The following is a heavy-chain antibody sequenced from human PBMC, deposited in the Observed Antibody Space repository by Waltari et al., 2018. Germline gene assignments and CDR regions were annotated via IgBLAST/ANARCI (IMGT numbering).Heavy chain of an antibody. CDR3: AREHCSGGGCSPNYYYYGMDV. V-gene: IGHV4-61*02. CDR2: IYTSGST. J-gene: IGHJ6*02. CDR1: GGSISSGSYY. D-gene: IGHD2-15*01. Sequence: QVQLQESGPGLVKPSQTLSLTCTVSGGSISSGSYYWSWIRQPAGKGLEWIGRIYTSGSTNYNPSLKSRVTISVDTSKNQFSLKLSSVTAADTAVYYCAREHCSGGGCSPNYYYYGMDVWGQGTTVTVSS.